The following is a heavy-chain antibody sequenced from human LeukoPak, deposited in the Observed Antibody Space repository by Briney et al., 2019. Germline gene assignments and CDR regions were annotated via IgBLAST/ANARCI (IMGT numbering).Heavy chain of an antibody. CDR2: IYPGDSDT. J-gene: IGHJ4*02. Sequence: GESLKISCKGSGCSFTGYWIGWVRQMPGKGLEWMGIIYPGDSDTRYSPSFQGQVTISADKSISTAYLQWSSLKASDTAMYYCARQTDDFFLSKRAPSRHFDYWGQGTLVTVSS. D-gene: IGHD1-14*01. V-gene: IGHV5-51*01. CDR1: GCSFTGYW. CDR3: ARQTDDFFLSKRAPSRHFDY.